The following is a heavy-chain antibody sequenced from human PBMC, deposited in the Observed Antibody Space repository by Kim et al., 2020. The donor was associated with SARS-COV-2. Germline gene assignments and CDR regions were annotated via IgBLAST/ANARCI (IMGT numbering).Heavy chain of an antibody. Sequence: SETLSLTCTVSGGSISSSSYYWGWIRQPPGKGLEWIGSIYYSGSTYYNPSLKSRVTISVDTSKNQFSLKLSSVTAADTAVYYCARNEHSPYYDYVWGSYRFMDYWGQGTLVTVSS. V-gene: IGHV4-39*01. D-gene: IGHD3-16*02. CDR3: ARNEHSPYYDYVWGSYRFMDY. CDR1: GGSISSSSYY. J-gene: IGHJ4*02. CDR2: IYYSGST.